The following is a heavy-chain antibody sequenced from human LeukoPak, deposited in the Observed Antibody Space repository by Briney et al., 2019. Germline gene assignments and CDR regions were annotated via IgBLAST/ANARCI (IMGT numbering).Heavy chain of an antibody. Sequence: TGGSLRLSCAASGFTFSSYWMSWVRQAPGKGLEWVANIKQDGSEKYYVASVKGRFTISRDNAKNSLYLQMNSLRAEDTAVYYCARDPYAPDYYGSGSSYYFDYWGQGTLVTVSS. CDR1: GFTFSSYW. J-gene: IGHJ4*02. D-gene: IGHD3-10*01. CDR2: IKQDGSEK. V-gene: IGHV3-7*01. CDR3: ARDPYAPDYYGSGSSYYFDY.